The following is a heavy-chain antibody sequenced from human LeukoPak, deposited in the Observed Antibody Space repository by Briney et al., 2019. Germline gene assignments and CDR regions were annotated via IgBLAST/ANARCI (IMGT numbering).Heavy chain of an antibody. CDR1: GGSFSGYY. D-gene: IGHD1-26*01. J-gene: IGHJ4*02. CDR2: INHSGST. CDR3: AREAVGAIGY. Sequence: SETLSLTCAVYGGSFSGYYWSWIRQPPGKGLEWIGEINHSGSTNYNPSLKSRVTMSVDTSKNQFSLKLSSVTAADTAVYYCAREAVGAIGYWGQGTLVTVSS. V-gene: IGHV4-34*01.